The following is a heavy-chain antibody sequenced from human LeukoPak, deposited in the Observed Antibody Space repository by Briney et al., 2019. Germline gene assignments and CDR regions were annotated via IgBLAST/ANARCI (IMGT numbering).Heavy chain of an antibody. D-gene: IGHD1-1*01. V-gene: IGHV4-39*01. CDR3: ARLYQQSKWKYYYYYMDV. J-gene: IGHJ6*03. CDR1: GGSISSSSYY. CDR2: IYYSGST. Sequence: PSETLSLXCTVSGGSISSSSYYWGWNRQPPGKGPEWIGSIYYSGSTYYNPSLKSRVTISVDTSKNQFSLKLSSVTAADTAVYYCARLYQQSKWKYYYYYMDVWGKGTAVTVSS.